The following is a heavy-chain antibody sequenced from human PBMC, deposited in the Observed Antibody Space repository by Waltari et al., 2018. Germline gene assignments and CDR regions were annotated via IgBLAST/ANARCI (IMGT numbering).Heavy chain of an antibody. CDR2: IYPGDSTT. V-gene: IGHV5-51*01. CDR3: ARQNIHSYGYGYFDY. J-gene: IGHJ4*02. D-gene: IGHD5-18*01. CDR1: GYSFANYW. Sequence: EVQLVQSGVEVKKPGESLKISCKGSGYSFANYWVGWVRQMPGKGLEWMGVIYPGDSTTKYSPSFQGQVTISADTSIDTAYLQWSSLKASDTAMYYCARQNIHSYGYGYFDYWGQGTLVTVSS.